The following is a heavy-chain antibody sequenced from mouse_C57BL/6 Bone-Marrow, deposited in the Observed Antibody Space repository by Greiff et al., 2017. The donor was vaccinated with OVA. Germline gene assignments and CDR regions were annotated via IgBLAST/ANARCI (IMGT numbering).Heavy chain of an antibody. Sequence: VHLVESGAELARPGASVKLSCKASGYTFTRYGISWVKQRTGQGLEWIGEIYPRSGNTYYTEKFKGKATLTADKSSSTAYMELRSLTSEDSAVYFCARDPLYYYGSSYWYFDVWGTGTTVTVSS. V-gene: IGHV1-81*01. D-gene: IGHD1-1*01. CDR2: IYPRSGNT. J-gene: IGHJ1*03. CDR3: ARDPLYYYGSSYWYFDV. CDR1: GYTFTRYG.